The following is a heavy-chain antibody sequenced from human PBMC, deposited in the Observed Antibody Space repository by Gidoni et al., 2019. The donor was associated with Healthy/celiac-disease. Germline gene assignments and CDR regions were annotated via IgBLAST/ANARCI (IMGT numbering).Heavy chain of an antibody. J-gene: IGHJ3*02. CDR1: GYTLTELS. Sequence: QVQLVQSGAEVKKPGASVKVSCKVSGYTLTELSMHWVRQAPGKGLEWMGGFDPEDGETIYAQKFQGRVTMTEDTSTDTAYMELSSLRSEDTAVYYCATSYCSGGSYYSAFDIWGQGTMVTVSS. CDR2: FDPEDGET. CDR3: ATSYCSGGSYYSAFDI. V-gene: IGHV1-24*01. D-gene: IGHD2-15*01.